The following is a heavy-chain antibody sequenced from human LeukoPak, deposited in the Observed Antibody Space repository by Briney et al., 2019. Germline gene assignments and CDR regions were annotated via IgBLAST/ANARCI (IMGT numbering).Heavy chain of an antibody. J-gene: IGHJ3*02. CDR2: INGSGGST. V-gene: IGHV3-23*01. D-gene: IGHD3-22*01. CDR1: GFTFSSYA. CDR3: AKERITMIVVVIPSDAFDI. Sequence: GGSLRLSCAASGFTFSSYAMSWVRQAPGKGLEWVSAINGSGGSTYYADSVKGRFTISRDNSKNTLYLQMNSLRAEDTAVYYCAKERITMIVVVIPSDAFDIWGQGTMVTVSS.